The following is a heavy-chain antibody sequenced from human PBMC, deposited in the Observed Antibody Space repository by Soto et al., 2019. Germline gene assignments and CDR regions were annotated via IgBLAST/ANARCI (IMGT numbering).Heavy chain of an antibody. CDR1: GFTFSSYS. CDR2: ISGSGDST. J-gene: IGHJ5*02. Sequence: PGGSLRLSCAASGFTFSSYSMNWVRQAPGKGLEWVSVISGSGDSTYYADSVKGRFTISRDNAKNSLYLQMNSLRAEDTAVYYCARDPAGYYYDSSGPRGVNWFDPWGQGTLVTVSS. D-gene: IGHD3-22*01. V-gene: IGHV3-21*01. CDR3: ARDPAGYYYDSSGPRGVNWFDP.